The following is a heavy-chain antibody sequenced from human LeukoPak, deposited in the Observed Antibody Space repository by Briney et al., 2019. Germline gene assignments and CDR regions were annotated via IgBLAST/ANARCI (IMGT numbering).Heavy chain of an antibody. CDR2: IYGDDGIT. Sequence: GGSLRLSCVASGFTFSNYAMTWVRQAPGKGLEMVSGIYGDDGITVYGDAVKGRFTISRDNSKNTLFLQMNSLRADDTAVYYCAKTQGYYDAWGQGALVTVSS. CDR3: AKTQGYYDA. V-gene: IGHV3-23*01. D-gene: IGHD2-15*01. CDR1: GFTFSNYA. J-gene: IGHJ5*02.